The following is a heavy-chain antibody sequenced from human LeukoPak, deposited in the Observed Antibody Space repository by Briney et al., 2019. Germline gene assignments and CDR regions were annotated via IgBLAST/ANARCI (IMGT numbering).Heavy chain of an antibody. CDR1: GFIFNSYA. V-gene: IGHV3-64*02. J-gene: IGHJ4*02. CDR3: TRGPGYDYVWGSFRADY. Sequence: QSGGSLRLSCAASGFIFNSYAMHWVRQAPGRGLEYVSAITSSGNNIFYADSVKGRFTISRDNSKNTLYLQMGSLRAEDMAVYYCTRGPGYDYVWGSFRADYWGQGTLVTVSS. D-gene: IGHD3-16*02. CDR2: ITSSGNNI.